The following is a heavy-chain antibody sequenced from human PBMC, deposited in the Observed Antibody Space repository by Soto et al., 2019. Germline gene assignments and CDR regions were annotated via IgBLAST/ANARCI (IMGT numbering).Heavy chain of an antibody. J-gene: IGHJ5*02. Sequence: KVSCKASGFTFTSSAMQWVRQARGQRLEWIGWIVVGSGNTNYAQKFQERVTITRDMSTSTAYMELSSLRSEDTAVYYCAAGPVLLWFGELSPAGGDWFDPWGQG. CDR2: IVVGSGNT. D-gene: IGHD3-10*01. CDR3: AAGPVLLWFGELSPAGGDWFDP. V-gene: IGHV1-58*02. CDR1: GFTFTSSA.